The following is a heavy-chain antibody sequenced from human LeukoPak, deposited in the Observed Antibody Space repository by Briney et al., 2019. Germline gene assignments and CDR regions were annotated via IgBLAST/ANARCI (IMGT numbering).Heavy chain of an antibody. CDR1: GGSISSYY. CDR2: IYYSGST. V-gene: IGHV4-59*01. J-gene: IGHJ4*02. CDR3: ARGRDYDFWSGPRTYYFDY. D-gene: IGHD3-3*01. Sequence: SETLSLTCTVSGGSISSYYWSWIRQPPGKGLEWIGYIYYSGSTNYNPSLKSRVTISVDTSKNQFSLKLSSVTAADTAVYYCARGRDYDFWSGPRTYYFDYWGQGTLVTVSS.